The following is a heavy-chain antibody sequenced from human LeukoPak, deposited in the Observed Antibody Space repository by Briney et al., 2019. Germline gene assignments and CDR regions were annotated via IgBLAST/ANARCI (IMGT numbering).Heavy chain of an antibody. CDR3: ARGSYYDILHAFDI. J-gene: IGHJ3*02. Sequence: SETLSLTCAASGGSISSGGYSWSWIRQPPGKGLEWIGYIYHSGSTYYNPSLKSRVTISVDRSKNQFSLKLSSVTAADTAVYYCARGSYYDILHAFDIWGQGTMVTVSS. V-gene: IGHV4-30-2*01. CDR1: GGSISSGGYS. CDR2: IYHSGST. D-gene: IGHD3-9*01.